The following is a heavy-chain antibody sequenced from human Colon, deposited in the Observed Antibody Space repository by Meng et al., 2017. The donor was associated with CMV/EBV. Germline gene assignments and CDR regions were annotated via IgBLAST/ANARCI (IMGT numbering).Heavy chain of an antibody. J-gene: IGHJ6*02. CDR3: ARVRLAAAGSEPFSI. CDR1: GYSFTNFD. D-gene: IGHD6-13*01. CDR2: MNPATGNT. V-gene: IGHV1-8*01. Sequence: ASVKVSCKASGYSFTNFDNYWMRQAPGQGLEWMGWMNPATGNTGYAETLQGRVTMTRDSSIGTAYMELSSLRFEDTAVYYCARVRLAAAGSEPFSIWGQGTTVTVSS.